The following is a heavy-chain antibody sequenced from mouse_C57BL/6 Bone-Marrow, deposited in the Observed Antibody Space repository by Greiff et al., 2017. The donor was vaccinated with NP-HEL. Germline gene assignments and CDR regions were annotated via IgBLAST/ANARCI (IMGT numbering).Heavy chain of an antibody. J-gene: IGHJ1*03. D-gene: IGHD1-1*01. CDR3: ARGIYYYGSSWYFDV. CDR1: GYTFTDYY. Sequence: EVQLQQSGPVLVKPGASVKMSCKASGYTFTDYYMNWVKQSHGKSLEWIGVINPYNGGTSYNQKFKGKATLTVDKSSSTAYMELNSLTSEDSAVYYWARGIYYYGSSWYFDVWGTGTTVTVSS. V-gene: IGHV1-19*01. CDR2: INPYNGGT.